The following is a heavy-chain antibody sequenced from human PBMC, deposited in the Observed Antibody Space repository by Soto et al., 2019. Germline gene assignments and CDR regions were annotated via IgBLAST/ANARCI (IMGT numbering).Heavy chain of an antibody. CDR1: GFTFSSYG. Sequence: QVQLVESGGGVVQPGRSLRLSCAASGFTFSSYGMHWVRQAPGKGLEWVAVISYGGSNKYYADSVKGRFTISRDNSKNTLYLQMNNLRAEDTAVYYCAKDNCISTSCYRLYNWYHPWGQGTLVTVSS. V-gene: IGHV3-30*18. D-gene: IGHD2-2*01. J-gene: IGHJ5*02. CDR3: AKDNCISTSCYRLYNWYHP. CDR2: ISYGGSNK.